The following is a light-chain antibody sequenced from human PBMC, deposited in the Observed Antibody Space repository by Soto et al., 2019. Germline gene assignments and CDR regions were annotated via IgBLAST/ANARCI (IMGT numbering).Light chain of an antibody. CDR1: SNDVGGYDY. V-gene: IGLV2-14*01. Sequence: QSVLTQPASVSGSPGHSITISCTGTSNDVGGYDYVSWYQQHPGKAPKLVIYEVSHRPSGISDRFSGSKSGKTASLTISGLQVEDEADYYCSSYATSSPYVFGPGTKVTVL. J-gene: IGLJ1*01. CDR3: SSYATSSPYV. CDR2: EVS.